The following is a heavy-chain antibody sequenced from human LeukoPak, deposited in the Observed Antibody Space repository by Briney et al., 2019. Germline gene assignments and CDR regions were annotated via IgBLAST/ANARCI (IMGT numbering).Heavy chain of an antibody. J-gene: IGHJ4*02. CDR1: GVSISSYY. Sequence: SETLSLTCTVSGVSISSYYWSWIRQPAGKGLEWIGRIYTSGSTNYNPSLKSRVTMSLDTSKKQFSLRLSSVTAADTAVYYCARDRADHLIDYWGQGTLVTVSS. CDR3: ARDRADHLIDY. D-gene: IGHD6-13*01. CDR2: IYTSGST. V-gene: IGHV4-4*07.